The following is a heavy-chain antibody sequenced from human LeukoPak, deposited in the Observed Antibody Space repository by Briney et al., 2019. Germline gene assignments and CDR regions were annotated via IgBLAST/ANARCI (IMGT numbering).Heavy chain of an antibody. J-gene: IGHJ4*02. V-gene: IGHV3-66*01. Sequence: GGSLRLSCAASGVTVSNNFMLWVRQAPGKGLEWVSLIYSGGDTHYADSVKGRFTISRDKSKNTLYLQMNDLRPEDTAVYCCARDPPAVAINTYGWGQGTLVTVSS. CDR3: ARDPPAVAINTYG. CDR2: IYSGGDT. D-gene: IGHD2-15*01. CDR1: GVTVSNNF.